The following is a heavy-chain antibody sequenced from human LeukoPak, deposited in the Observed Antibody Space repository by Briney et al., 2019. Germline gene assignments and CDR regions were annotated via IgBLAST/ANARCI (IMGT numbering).Heavy chain of an antibody. J-gene: IGHJ5*01. D-gene: IGHD2-2*01. CDR1: GFTFSSYS. CDR3: AKDRHAPGRYCSSTSCFPFDS. Sequence: PGGSLRLSCAASGFTFSSYSMNWVRQAPGKGLEWVSSISSSSSYIKYADSVKGRFTISRDNAKNSLYLQMNSLRAEDTAVYYCAKDRHAPGRYCSSTSCFPFDSWGQGTLVTVSS. V-gene: IGHV3-21*04. CDR2: ISSSSSYI.